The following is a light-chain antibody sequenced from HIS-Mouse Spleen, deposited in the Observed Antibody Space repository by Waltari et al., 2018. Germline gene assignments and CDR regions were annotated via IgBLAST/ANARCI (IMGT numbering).Light chain of an antibody. CDR3: QQRSNWPYT. Sequence: EIVLTQSPATLSLSPGERDTLSVRASQSVSSYLAWYQPKHGQAPRLLIYDASNRATGIPARFSGSGSGTDFTLTISSLEPEDFAVYYCQQRSNWPYTFGQGTKLEIK. CDR1: QSVSSY. CDR2: DAS. V-gene: IGKV3-11*01. J-gene: IGKJ2*01.